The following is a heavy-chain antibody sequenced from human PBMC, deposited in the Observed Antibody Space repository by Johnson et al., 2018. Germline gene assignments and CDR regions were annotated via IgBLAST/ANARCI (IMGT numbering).Heavy chain of an antibody. CDR2: INSDESGT. Sequence: VQLQESGGGLVQPGGSLRLSCAASGFTFSSYWMHWVRQAPGKGLMWVSRINSDESGTNYADSVTGRFTISRDNAKNTLYLQMNSLRAEDTAVYYRARARMPYGDYLEYFQHWGQGTLVTVSS. D-gene: IGHD4-17*01. CDR1: GFTFSSYW. CDR3: ARARMPYGDYLEYFQH. V-gene: IGHV3-74*01. J-gene: IGHJ1*01.